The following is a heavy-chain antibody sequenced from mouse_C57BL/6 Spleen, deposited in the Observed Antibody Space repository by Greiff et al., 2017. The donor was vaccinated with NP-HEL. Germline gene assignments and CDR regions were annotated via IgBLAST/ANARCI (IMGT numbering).Heavy chain of an antibody. CDR1: GYTFTDYY. V-gene: IGHV1-76*01. CDR2: IYPGSGNT. Sequence: VQLQQSGAELVRPGASVKLSCKASGYTFTDYYINWVKQRPGQGLEWIARIYPGSGNTYYNEKFKGKATLTAEKSSSTAYMQLSSLTSEDSAVYFCARGGSNYQAWFAYWGQGTLVTVSA. D-gene: IGHD2-5*01. J-gene: IGHJ3*01. CDR3: ARGGSNYQAWFAY.